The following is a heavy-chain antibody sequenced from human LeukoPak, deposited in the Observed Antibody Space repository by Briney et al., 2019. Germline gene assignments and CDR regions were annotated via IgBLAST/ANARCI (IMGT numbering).Heavy chain of an antibody. D-gene: IGHD6-13*01. CDR1: GYSFTSYW. CDR3: ARYQAAAAGSNYYYYGMDV. V-gene: IGHV5-51*01. Sequence: GEALKISCKGSGYSFTSYWIGWVRQMPGKGLEWMGIIYPGDSDTRYSPSFQGQVTISADKSISTAYLQWSSLKASDTAMYYCARYQAAAAGSNYYYYGMDVWGQGTTVTVSS. J-gene: IGHJ6*02. CDR2: IYPGDSDT.